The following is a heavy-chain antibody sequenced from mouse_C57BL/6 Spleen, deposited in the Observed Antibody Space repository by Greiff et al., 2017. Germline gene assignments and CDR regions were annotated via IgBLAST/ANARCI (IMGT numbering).Heavy chain of an antibody. V-gene: IGHV1-15*01. CDR1: GYTFTDYE. CDR3: TRMEDYGTTGFAY. D-gene: IGHD1-1*01. CDR2: IDPETGGT. J-gene: IGHJ3*01. Sequence: LQQSGAELVRPGASVTLSCKASGYTFTDYEMHWVKQTPVHGLEWIGAIDPETGGTAYNQKFKGKAILTADKSSSTAYMELRSLTSEDSAVYYCTRMEDYGTTGFAYWGQGTLVTVSA.